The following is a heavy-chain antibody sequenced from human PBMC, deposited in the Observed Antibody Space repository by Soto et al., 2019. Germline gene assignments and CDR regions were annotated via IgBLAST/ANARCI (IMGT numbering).Heavy chain of an antibody. CDR2: ISGSGGST. Sequence: GGSLRLSCAASGFTFSSYAMSWVRQAPGKGLKWVSAISGSGGSTYYADSVKGRFTISRDNSKNTLYLQMNSLRAEDTAVYYCAKDRVAAAGPSGWYFYDYWGQGTLVTVSS. J-gene: IGHJ4*02. CDR1: GFTFSSYA. V-gene: IGHV3-23*01. CDR3: AKDRVAAAGPSGWYFYDY. D-gene: IGHD6-13*01.